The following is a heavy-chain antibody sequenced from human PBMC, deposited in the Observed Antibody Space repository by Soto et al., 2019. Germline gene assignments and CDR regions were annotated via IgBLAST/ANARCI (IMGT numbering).Heavy chain of an antibody. V-gene: IGHV1-18*01. D-gene: IGHD5-18*01. J-gene: IGHJ6*02. Sequence: ASVKVSCKASGYTFTSYGISWVRQAPGQGLEWMGWISAYNGNTNYAQKLQGRVTMTTDTSTSTAYMELRSLRSDDTAVYYCARDSSYGYGDYYYYGMDVWGQGTTVTAP. CDR1: GYTFTSYG. CDR3: ARDSSYGYGDYYYYGMDV. CDR2: ISAYNGNT.